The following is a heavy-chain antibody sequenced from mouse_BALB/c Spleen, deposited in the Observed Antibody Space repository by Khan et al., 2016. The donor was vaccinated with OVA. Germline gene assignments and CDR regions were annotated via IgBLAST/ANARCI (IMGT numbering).Heavy chain of an antibody. CDR2: ISYSGNT. D-gene: IGHD1-1*01. Sequence: EVQLQESGPGLVKPSQSLSLTCTVTGYSITSDYAWNWIRQFPGNKLEWMGYISYSGNTKYNPSLQSRISITRYTSKNQFFLQLNSETSEDTATYYCARIYGGDFDYWGQGTTLTVSS. CDR1: GYSITSDYA. V-gene: IGHV3-2*02. J-gene: IGHJ2*01. CDR3: ARIYGGDFDY.